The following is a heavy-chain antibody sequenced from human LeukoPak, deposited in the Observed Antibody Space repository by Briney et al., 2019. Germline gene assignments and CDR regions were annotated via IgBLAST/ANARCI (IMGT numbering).Heavy chain of an antibody. V-gene: IGHV1-8*03. J-gene: IGHJ6*02. CDR1: GYTFTSYD. CDR2: MNPNSGNT. Sequence: ASVKVSCKASGYTFTSYDINWVRQATGQGLEWMGWMNPNSGNTGYAQKFQGRVTITADKSTSTAYMELSSLRSEDTAVYYCARGEVPVPKEIAAAGMITQKRNYYYYGMDVWGQGTTVTVSS. CDR3: ARGEVPVPKEIAAAGMITQKRNYYYYGMDV. D-gene: IGHD6-13*01.